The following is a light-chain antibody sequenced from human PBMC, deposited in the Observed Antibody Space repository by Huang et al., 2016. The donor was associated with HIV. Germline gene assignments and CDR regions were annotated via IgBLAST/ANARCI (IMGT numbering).Light chain of an antibody. Sequence: LLHSDGKTYLYWFFQKPGQSPQLLIYQVSSRFSGVSERFSGSGSGTDFTLKISRVEAEDVGTYYCLQGIFFPYSFGPGTKLELK. CDR3: LQGIFFPYS. V-gene: IGKV2-29*02. J-gene: IGKJ2*03. CDR2: QVS. CDR1: LLHSDGKTY.